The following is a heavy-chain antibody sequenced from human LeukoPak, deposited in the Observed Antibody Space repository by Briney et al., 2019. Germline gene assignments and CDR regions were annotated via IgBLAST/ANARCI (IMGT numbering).Heavy chain of an antibody. CDR2: IWYDGSNK. V-gene: IGHV3-33*01. CDR1: GFTFSSYG. CDR3: AREYSGSYRKGYFDY. J-gene: IGHJ4*02. D-gene: IGHD1-26*01. Sequence: PGRSLRLSCAASGFTFSSYGMHWVRQAPGKGLEWVAVIWYDGSNKYCADSVKGRFTISRDNSKNTLYLQMNSLRAEDTAVYYCAREYSGSYRKGYFDYWGQGTLVTVSS.